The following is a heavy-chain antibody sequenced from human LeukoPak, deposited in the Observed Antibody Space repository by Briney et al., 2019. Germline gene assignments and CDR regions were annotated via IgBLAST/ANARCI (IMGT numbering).Heavy chain of an antibody. Sequence: PSETLSLTCAVSGGSISSSNWWSWVRQPPGKGLEWIGEIYHSGSTNYNPSLKSRVTISLDTSNNQFSLKLNSVTAADTAVYYCARSGYFAEYFQHWGQGTLVTVSS. J-gene: IGHJ1*01. CDR2: IYHSGST. CDR1: GGSISSSNW. CDR3: ARSGYFAEYFQH. V-gene: IGHV4-4*02. D-gene: IGHD5-12*01.